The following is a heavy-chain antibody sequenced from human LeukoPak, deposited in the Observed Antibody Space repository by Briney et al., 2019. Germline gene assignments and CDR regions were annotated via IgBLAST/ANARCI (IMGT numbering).Heavy chain of an antibody. CDR1: GFTFSNYW. D-gene: IGHD5-18*01. Sequence: GGSLILSCAASGFTFSNYWMSWVRQAPGKGLEWVASIDQYGRAKYYVDSVRGRFTFSRDNTKNSLHLQMNSLRAEDTAVYYCARADSYGSILDYWGQGTRVIDSS. CDR2: IDQYGRAK. J-gene: IGHJ4*02. CDR3: ARADSYGSILDY. V-gene: IGHV3-7*04.